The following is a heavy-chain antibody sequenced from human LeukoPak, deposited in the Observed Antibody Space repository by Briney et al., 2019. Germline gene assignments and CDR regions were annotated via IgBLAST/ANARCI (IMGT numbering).Heavy chain of an antibody. CDR2: INHSGST. J-gene: IGHJ4*02. CDR3: ARGKWEVRFDN. CDR1: GGSFSGYY. Sequence: SETLSLTCAVYGGSFSGYYWSWIRQPPGKGLEWIGEINHSGSTNYNPSLTSRVTISVDTSKNQFPLKLSSVTAADTAVYYCARGKWEVRFDNWGQGTLVTVSS. V-gene: IGHV4-34*01. D-gene: IGHD1-26*01.